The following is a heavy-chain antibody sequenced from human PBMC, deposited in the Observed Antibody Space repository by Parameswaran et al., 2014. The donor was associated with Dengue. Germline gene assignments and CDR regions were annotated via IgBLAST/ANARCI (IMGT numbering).Heavy chain of an antibody. CDR3: ARDKTYAEPFLYGMDV. V-gene: IGHV1-69*01. Sequence: WVRQAPGQGLEWMGGIIPIFGTANYAQKFQGRVTITADESTSTAYMELSSLRSEDTAVYYCARDKTYAEPFLYGMDVWGQGTTVTVSS. J-gene: IGHJ6*02. CDR2: IIPIFGTA. D-gene: IGHD2-2*01.